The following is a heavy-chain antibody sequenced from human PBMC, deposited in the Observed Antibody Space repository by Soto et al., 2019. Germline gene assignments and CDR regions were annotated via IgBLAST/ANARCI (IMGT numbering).Heavy chain of an antibody. CDR1: GFSFVNYA. V-gene: IGHV3-23*01. CDR3: AKATTNGGWFNPFDS. CDR2: LSGSGTIT. D-gene: IGHD6-19*01. J-gene: IGHJ4*02. Sequence: GGSLRLSCAASGFSFVNYAMNCVRQAPGKGLEWVSVLSGSGTITYYADSVKGRFTISRDNSRDTLFLQMNSLTADDTAVYYCAKATTNGGWFNPFDSWGQGALVTVSS.